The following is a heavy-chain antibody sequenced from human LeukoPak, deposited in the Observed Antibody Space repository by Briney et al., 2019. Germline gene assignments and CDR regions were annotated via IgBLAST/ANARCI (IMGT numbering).Heavy chain of an antibody. CDR3: ARVVGSSSWYGGGWFDP. J-gene: IGHJ5*02. CDR1: GGSISSYY. D-gene: IGHD6-13*01. V-gene: IGHV4-59*01. CDR2: IYYSGST. Sequence: PPETLSLTCTVSGGSISSYYWSWIRQPPGKGLEWIGYIYYSGSTNYNPSLKSRVTISVDTSKNQFSLKLSSVTAADTAVYYCARVVGSSSWYGGGWFDPWGQGTLVTVSS.